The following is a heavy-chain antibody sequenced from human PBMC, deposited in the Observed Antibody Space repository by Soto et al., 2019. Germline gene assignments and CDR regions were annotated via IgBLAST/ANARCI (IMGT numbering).Heavy chain of an antibody. V-gene: IGHV1-18*01. CDR3: ARDSSGYLAY. CDR1: GYTFTSYG. CDR2: ISAYNGNT. J-gene: IGHJ4*02. Sequence: ASVNVSCKASGYTFTSYGISWVRQAPGQGLELMGWISAYNGNTNYAQKLQGRVTMTTXXXXXXAXMXLXXXXSDDTAVYYCARDSSGYLAYWGQGTLVTVSS. D-gene: IGHD6-19*01.